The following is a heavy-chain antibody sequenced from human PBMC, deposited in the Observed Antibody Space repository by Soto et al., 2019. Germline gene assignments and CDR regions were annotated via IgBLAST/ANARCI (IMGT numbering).Heavy chain of an antibody. J-gene: IGHJ6*02. Sequence: ASVKVSCKASGYTFTSYDINWVRQATGQGLEWMGWMNPNSGNTGYAQKFQGRVTMTRNTSISTAYMELSSLRPEDTAVYYCAREVALGGAARDKPYYYYGMDVWGQGTTVTVSS. CDR3: AREVALGGAARDKPYYYYGMDV. CDR2: MNPNSGNT. CDR1: GYTFTSYD. V-gene: IGHV1-8*01. D-gene: IGHD6-6*01.